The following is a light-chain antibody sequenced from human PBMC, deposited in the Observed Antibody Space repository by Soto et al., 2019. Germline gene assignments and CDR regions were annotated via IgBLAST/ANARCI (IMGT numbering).Light chain of an antibody. J-gene: IGLJ2*01. CDR2: LNRDGSH. CDR3: QTWGTGIVI. V-gene: IGLV4-69*01. CDR1: SGHSNYA. Sequence: QLVLTQSPSASASLGASVKLTCTLSSGHSNYAIAWHQQQPEKGPRYLLQLNRDGSHSKGDGIPNRFSGSSSVAERYLTISGLQSEDEADYYCQTWGTGIVIFGGGTTLTVL.